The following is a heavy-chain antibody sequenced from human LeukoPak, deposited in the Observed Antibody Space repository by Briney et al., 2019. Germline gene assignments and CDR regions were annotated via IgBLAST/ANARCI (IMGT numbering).Heavy chain of an antibody. CDR3: ARDADWGYDAFDI. Sequence: SQTLSLTCGISGDSVSVNRDVWNWIRQSPSRGLEWLRRTYYKSKWYNDYAVSVKSRITISPDTSKNQFSLQLNFVTPEDTAVYYCARDADWGYDAFDIWGQGTMVTVSS. CDR2: TYYKSKWYN. D-gene: IGHD7-27*01. J-gene: IGHJ3*02. V-gene: IGHV6-1*01. CDR1: GDSVSVNRDV.